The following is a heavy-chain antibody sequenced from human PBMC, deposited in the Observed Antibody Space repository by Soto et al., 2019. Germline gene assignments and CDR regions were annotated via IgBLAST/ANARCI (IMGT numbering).Heavy chain of an antibody. CDR2: ISGYNGNT. J-gene: IGHJ4*02. V-gene: IGHV1-18*01. CDR3: AREGQLGY. D-gene: IGHD6-6*01. Sequence: QVQLVQSGAEVKKPGASVKVSCQASGYTFSNYGFSWVRQAPGQGLEWMGWISGYNGNTNYAERLQVRVTMTTDTSTSTAYMELKSLRYDDTAVYYCAREGQLGYWGQGTPVTVSS. CDR1: GYTFSNYG.